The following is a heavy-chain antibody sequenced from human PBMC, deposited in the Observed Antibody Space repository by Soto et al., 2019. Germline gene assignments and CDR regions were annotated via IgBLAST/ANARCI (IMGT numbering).Heavy chain of an antibody. Sequence: ASVKVSCKASGYTFTSYDINWVRQATGQGPEWMGWMNPNSGNTGYAQKLKGRVTMTRNTSISTDYMEMRSLRSEDTAVYYCARLGIVGATHYYYGMDVWRQGPKVTVS. CDR3: ARLGIVGATHYYYGMDV. D-gene: IGHD1-26*01. CDR1: GYTFTSYD. J-gene: IGHJ6*02. V-gene: IGHV1-8*01. CDR2: MNPNSGNT.